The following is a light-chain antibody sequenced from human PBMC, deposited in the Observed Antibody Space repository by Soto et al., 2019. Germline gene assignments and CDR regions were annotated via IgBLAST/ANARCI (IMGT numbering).Light chain of an antibody. CDR2: VNT. CDR3: QSYDRSLSGWV. Sequence: QSVLTQPPSESGAPGQTITISCTGSSSNIGADFGVHWYQQLPGAAPKLVIFVNTNRPSGVPDRFSGSKSGTSASLAITGLQAEDEADYYCQSYDRSLSGWVFGTGTKLTAL. CDR1: SSNIGADFG. V-gene: IGLV1-40*01. J-gene: IGLJ3*02.